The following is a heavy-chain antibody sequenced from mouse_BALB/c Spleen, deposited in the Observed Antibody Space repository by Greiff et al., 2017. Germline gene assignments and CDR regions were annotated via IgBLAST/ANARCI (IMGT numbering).Heavy chain of an antibody. CDR1: GFNIKDTY. CDR2: IDPANGNT. Sequence: VQLQQSGAELVKPGASVKLSCTASGFNIKDTYMHWVKQRPEQGLEWIGRIDPANGNTKYDPKFQGKATITADTSSNTAYLQLSSLTSEDTAVYYCANRYDGYYYAMDYWGQGTSVTVSS. CDR3: ANRYDGYYYAMDY. J-gene: IGHJ4*01. V-gene: IGHV14-3*02. D-gene: IGHD2-14*01.